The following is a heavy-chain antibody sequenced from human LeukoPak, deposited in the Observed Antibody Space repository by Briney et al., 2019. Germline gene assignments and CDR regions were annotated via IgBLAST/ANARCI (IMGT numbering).Heavy chain of an antibody. Sequence: SETLSLTCTVSDGSISSYYWSWIRQPPGKGLEWIGNIYNSGSTNYNPSLNSRVTMSVDPSKNQFSLRLSSVTAADTAVYFCARAALYFDRSAYSYYFDYWGQGTLVTVSS. CDR2: IYNSGST. V-gene: IGHV4-59*01. CDR1: DGSISSYY. J-gene: IGHJ4*02. CDR3: ARAALYFDRSAYSYYFDY. D-gene: IGHD3-22*01.